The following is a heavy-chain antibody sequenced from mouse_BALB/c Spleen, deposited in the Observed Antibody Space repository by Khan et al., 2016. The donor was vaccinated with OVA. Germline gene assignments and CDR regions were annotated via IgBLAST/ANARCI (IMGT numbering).Heavy chain of an antibody. CDR3: ARYYGSRFAY. V-gene: IGHV1-80*01. D-gene: IGHD1-1*01. CDR2: IYPGNDDT. Sequence: QVQLKQSGAELVRPGSSVKISCKASGYTFSSSWMNWVKQRPGQGLEWIGQIYPGNDDTNYNGKFKGKATLTADKSSRTAYMQLTSLISEDSAVYYCARYYGSRFAYWGQGTLVTVSA. CDR1: GYTFSSSW. J-gene: IGHJ3*01.